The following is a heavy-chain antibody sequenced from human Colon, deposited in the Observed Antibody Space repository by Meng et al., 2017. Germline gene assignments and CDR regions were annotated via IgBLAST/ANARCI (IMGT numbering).Heavy chain of an antibody. Sequence: QVQLQESGPGLVKPSGTLSLTCTVSGGSLSTSNWLTWVRQPPGRGLEWIGEIFHSGSPKYNPSLKTRVTMSVDNSKNQFSLKLRSVTAADTAVYYCARTTDFWNYYYSDYWGRGILVTVSS. V-gene: IGHV4-4*02. J-gene: IGHJ4*02. D-gene: IGHD3-3*01. CDR1: GGSLSTSNW. CDR2: IFHSGSP. CDR3: ARTTDFWNYYYSDY.